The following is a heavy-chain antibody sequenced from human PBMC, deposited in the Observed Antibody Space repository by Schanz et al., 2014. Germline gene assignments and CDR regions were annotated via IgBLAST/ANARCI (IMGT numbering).Heavy chain of an antibody. CDR1: GFGFSSYS. Sequence: EVQLVESGGGLIQPGGSLRLSCAASGFGFSSYSMNWVRQAPGKGLEWVSYVSRSTPDIYYADSVKGRFTKSRDKAKNTVIRQMNSVRAEDTGVDDGERDNLNAFDYWGQGTLGNVSA. CDR2: VSRSTPDI. CDR3: ERDNLNAFDY. J-gene: IGHJ4*02. V-gene: IGHV3-48*01.